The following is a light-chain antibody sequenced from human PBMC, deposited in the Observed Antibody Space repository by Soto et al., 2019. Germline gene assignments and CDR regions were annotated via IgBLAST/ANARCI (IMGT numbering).Light chain of an antibody. CDR1: QSVSNN. Sequence: EIVMTQSPATLSVSPGERATLSCRASQSVSNNLAWYQQKPGQAPRLLIYGASTRATGIPARFSGSGSGTECTLTISSLQSEDFAVYYCQQYNSWPLTFGGGTKLAIK. J-gene: IGKJ4*01. V-gene: IGKV3-15*01. CDR3: QQYNSWPLT. CDR2: GAS.